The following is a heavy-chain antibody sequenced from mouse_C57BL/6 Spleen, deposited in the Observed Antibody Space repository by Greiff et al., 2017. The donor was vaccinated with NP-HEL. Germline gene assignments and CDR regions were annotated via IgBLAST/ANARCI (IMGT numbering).Heavy chain of an antibody. V-gene: IGHV1-64*01. CDR2: IHPNSGST. J-gene: IGHJ2*01. CDR3: ATLYGSRSGLDY. CDR1: GYTFTSYW. D-gene: IGHD1-1*01. Sequence: VQLQQPGAELVKPGASVKLSCKASGYTFTSYWMHWVKQRPGQGLEWIGMIHPNSGSTNYNEKFKSKATLTVDKSSSTAYMQLSSLTSEDSAVYYCATLYGSRSGLDYWGQGTTLTVSS.